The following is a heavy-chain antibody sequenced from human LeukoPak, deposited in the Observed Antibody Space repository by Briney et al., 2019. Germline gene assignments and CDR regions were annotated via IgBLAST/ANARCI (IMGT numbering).Heavy chain of an antibody. Sequence: GASVKVSCKASGGTFSSYAISWVRQAPGQGLEWMGGIIPIFGTANYAQKFQGRVTITADESTSTAYMELSSLRSEDTAVYYCARDRPGAYGMDVWGQGTTVTVSS. V-gene: IGHV1-69*13. J-gene: IGHJ6*02. CDR3: ARDRPGAYGMDV. CDR1: GGTFSSYA. D-gene: IGHD6-6*01. CDR2: IIPIFGTA.